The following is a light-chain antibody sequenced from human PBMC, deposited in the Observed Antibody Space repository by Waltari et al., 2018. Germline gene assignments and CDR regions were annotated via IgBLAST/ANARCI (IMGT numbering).Light chain of an antibody. J-gene: IGKJ1*01. CDR3: QQGSAFPPT. V-gene: IGKV1-12*01. Sequence: EIQMTQSPSSVSASVGDRVTITCRASQAISSWLAWYQQKPRNSPNLLIYHASNLQSGVPSRFSGSGSGTDFTLTISSLRPEDSATYYCQQGSAFPPTFGQGTKVEVK. CDR2: HAS. CDR1: QAISSW.